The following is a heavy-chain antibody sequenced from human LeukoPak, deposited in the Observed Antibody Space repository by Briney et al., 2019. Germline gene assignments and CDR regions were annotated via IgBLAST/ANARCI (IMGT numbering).Heavy chain of an antibody. J-gene: IGHJ4*02. V-gene: IGHV1-18*01. CDR2: ISAYNGNT. CDR1: GYTFTSYG. D-gene: IGHD3-22*01. Sequence: ASVKVSCKVSGYTFTSYGISWVRQAPGQGLEWMGWISAYNGNTNYAQKLQGRVTMTTDTSTSTVYMELRSLRSDDTAVYYCARDDYYDSSGPVDYWGQGTLVTVSS. CDR3: ARDDYYDSSGPVDY.